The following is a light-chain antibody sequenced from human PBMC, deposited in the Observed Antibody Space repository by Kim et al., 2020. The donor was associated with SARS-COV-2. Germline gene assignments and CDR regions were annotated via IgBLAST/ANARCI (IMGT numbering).Light chain of an antibody. V-gene: IGKV1-5*03. J-gene: IGKJ5*01. Sequence: ASVGDRFTIPCRASQSIYSYLAWYQQKPGNVPKILIYKASTLESGVPSRFSGSESGTEFTLTISSLQPDDFATYYCQQFYTYPITFGQGTRLEIK. CDR2: KAS. CDR1: QSIYSY. CDR3: QQFYTYPIT.